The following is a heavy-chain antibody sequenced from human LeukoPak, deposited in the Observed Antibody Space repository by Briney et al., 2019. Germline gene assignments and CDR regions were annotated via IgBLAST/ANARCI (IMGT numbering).Heavy chain of an antibody. J-gene: IGHJ4*02. V-gene: IGHV3-30*01. Sequence: PGRSLRLSCAASGFTFSSYAMHWVRRAPGKGLEWVAVISYDGSNKYYADSVKGRFTISRDNSKNTLYLQMNSLRAEDTAVYYCARDLASGWPDYWGQGTLVTVSS. CDR3: ARDLASGWPDY. CDR2: ISYDGSNK. D-gene: IGHD6-19*01. CDR1: GFTFSSYA.